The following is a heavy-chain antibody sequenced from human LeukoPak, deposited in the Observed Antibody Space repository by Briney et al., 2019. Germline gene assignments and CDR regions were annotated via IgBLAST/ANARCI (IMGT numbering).Heavy chain of an antibody. CDR2: ISAYNGNT. D-gene: IGHD3-9*01. V-gene: IGHV1-18*01. CDR1: GYTFTSYG. CDR3: ARAPNFDWLLSPFDY. Sequence: ASVTVSCTASGYTFTSYGISWVRQAPGQGLEWMGWISAYNGNTNYAQKLQGRVTMTTDTSTSTAYMELRSLRSDDTAVYYCARAPNFDWLLSPFDYWGQGTLVTVSS. J-gene: IGHJ4*02.